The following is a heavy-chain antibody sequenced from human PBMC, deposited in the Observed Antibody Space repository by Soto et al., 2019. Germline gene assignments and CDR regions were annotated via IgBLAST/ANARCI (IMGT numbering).Heavy chain of an antibody. D-gene: IGHD6-6*01. Sequence: PGGSLRLSCAASGFPFSSYGMHWVRQAPGKGLEWVAVISYDGSNKYYADSVKGRFTISRDNSKNTLYLQMNSLRAEDTAVYYCAKDIGIAARTAYYYGMDVWGQGTTVTVSS. J-gene: IGHJ6*02. CDR3: AKDIGIAARTAYYYGMDV. V-gene: IGHV3-30*18. CDR2: ISYDGSNK. CDR1: GFPFSSYG.